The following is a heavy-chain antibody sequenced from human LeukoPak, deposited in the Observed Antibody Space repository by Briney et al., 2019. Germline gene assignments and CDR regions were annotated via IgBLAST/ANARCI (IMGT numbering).Heavy chain of an antibody. J-gene: IGHJ3*02. Sequence: GESLKISCKGSGYSFTSYWIGWVRQMPGKGLEWMGIIYPGESDTRYSPSFQGQVTILADKSISTAYLQWSSLKASDTAMYYCARPSMVRGVIRAFDIWGQGTMVTVSS. CDR2: IYPGESDT. CDR1: GYSFTSYW. D-gene: IGHD3-10*01. CDR3: ARPSMVRGVIRAFDI. V-gene: IGHV5-51*01.